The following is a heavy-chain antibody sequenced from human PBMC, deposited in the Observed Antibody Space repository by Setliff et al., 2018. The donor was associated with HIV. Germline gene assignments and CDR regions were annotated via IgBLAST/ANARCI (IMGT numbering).Heavy chain of an antibody. J-gene: IGHJ6*02. CDR2: IYYSGST. V-gene: IGHV4-59*11. Sequence: SETLSLTCTVSGGSISSHYWSWIRQPPGKGLEWIGYIYYSGSTNYNPSLKSRVTISVDTSKNQFFLKLSSVTAADTAVYYCARANYYYSYGMDVWGQGTTVTVSS. CDR1: GGSISSHY. CDR3: ARANYYYSYGMDV.